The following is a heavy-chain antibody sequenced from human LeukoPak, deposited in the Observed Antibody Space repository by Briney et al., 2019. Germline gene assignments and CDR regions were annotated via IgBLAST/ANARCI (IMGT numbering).Heavy chain of an antibody. CDR1: GFTFNTYW. J-gene: IGHJ4*02. CDR3: ARVGSGWYPYY. D-gene: IGHD6-19*01. CDR2: INFDGSTT. Sequence: GGSLRLSCAASGFTFNTYWMHWVRQAPGRGLVWVSRINFDGSTTDYADSVKGRFTISRDNAKNSLYLQMNSLRAEDTAVYYCARVGSGWYPYYWGQGTLVTVSS. V-gene: IGHV3-74*01.